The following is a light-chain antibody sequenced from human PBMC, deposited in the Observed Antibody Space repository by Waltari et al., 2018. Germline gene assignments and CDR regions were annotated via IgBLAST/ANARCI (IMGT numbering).Light chain of an antibody. J-gene: IGLJ1*01. CDR2: RNN. CDR1: HSNLGLNY. CDR3: ASWDDSHYV. V-gene: IGLV1-47*01. Sequence: QSVLTQPPSASATPGQRVYISCSVSHSNLGLNYLYWYPQLPGTAPKLLIYRNNQRPSGVPDRFSASKSGTSASLAIDGLRSEDEAVYYCASWDDSHYVFGPGTQVTVL.